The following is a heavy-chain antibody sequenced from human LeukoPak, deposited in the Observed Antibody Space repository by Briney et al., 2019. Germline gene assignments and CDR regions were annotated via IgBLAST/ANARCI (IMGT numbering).Heavy chain of an antibody. Sequence: GESLKISCKGSGYSFTYYWIGWVRQMPGKGLEWMGIIYLGDSDTTYSPSFQGQVTISADKSISTAYLQWSSLKASDTAMYYCARLGSSSWYHMDVWGKGTTVTISS. V-gene: IGHV5-51*01. D-gene: IGHD6-13*01. CDR3: ARLGSSSWYHMDV. J-gene: IGHJ6*03. CDR2: IYLGDSDT. CDR1: GYSFTYYW.